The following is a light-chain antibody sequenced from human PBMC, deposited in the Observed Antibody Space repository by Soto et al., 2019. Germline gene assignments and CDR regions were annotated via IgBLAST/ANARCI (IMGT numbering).Light chain of an antibody. J-gene: IGKJ1*01. V-gene: IGKV3-20*01. CDR2: GAS. CDR1: QSVSSSY. Sequence: EIVLTQSPGTLSLSPGERATHSCRASQSVSSSYLAWYQQKPGQAPRLLIYGASSRATGIPDRFSGSGSGTDFTLTISRLEPEDFAVYYCQQYGSSRTWTFGQGTKVDIK. CDR3: QQYGSSRTWT.